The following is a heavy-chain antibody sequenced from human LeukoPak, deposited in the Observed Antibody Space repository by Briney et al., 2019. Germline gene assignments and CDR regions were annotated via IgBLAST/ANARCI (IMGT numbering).Heavy chain of an antibody. CDR3: ARDHDAFDI. J-gene: IGHJ3*02. CDR2: IWYDGSNK. Sequence: GGSLRLSCAPSGFTFSSYGMHWVRQAPGKGLEWVAVIWYDGSNKYYADSVKGRFTISRDNSKNTLYLQMNSLRAEDTAVYYCARDHDAFDIWGQGTMVTVSS. CDR1: GFTFSSYG. V-gene: IGHV3-33*08.